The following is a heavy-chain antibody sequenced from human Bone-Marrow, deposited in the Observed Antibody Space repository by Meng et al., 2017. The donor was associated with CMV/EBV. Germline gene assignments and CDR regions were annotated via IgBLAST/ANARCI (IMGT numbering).Heavy chain of an antibody. D-gene: IGHD4-11*01. CDR2: MNWNGGTT. Sequence: GGSLRLSCAASGFTFDDYGMSWVRQTPGKGLEWVSGMNWNGGTTGYADSVKGRFTISRDNAKNSLYLQMNSLRVEDTALYYCAREGDYNGYYYGMDFWGQGTTVTVSS. V-gene: IGHV3-20*04. CDR3: AREGDYNGYYYGMDF. J-gene: IGHJ6*02. CDR1: GFTFDDYG.